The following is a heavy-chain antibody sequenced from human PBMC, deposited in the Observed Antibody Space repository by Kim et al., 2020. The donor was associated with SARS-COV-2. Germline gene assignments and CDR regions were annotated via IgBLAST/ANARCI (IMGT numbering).Heavy chain of an antibody. J-gene: IGHJ6*02. CDR2: ISCMGGST. D-gene: IGHD3-10*01. Sequence: GGSLRLSCAASGFTFSSYAMSWVRQAPGKGLEWGSAISCMGGSTYYSDSAKGRFTISRDNSKNTLYLQINSLRAEDTAVYYCAKVRQAHLWFGEVDVWGQGTTVTVS. V-gene: IGHV3-23*01. CDR1: GFTFSSYA. CDR3: AKVRQAHLWFGEVDV.